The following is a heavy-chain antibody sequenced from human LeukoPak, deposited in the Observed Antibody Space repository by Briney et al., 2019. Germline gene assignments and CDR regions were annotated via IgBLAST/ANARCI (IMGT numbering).Heavy chain of an antibody. D-gene: IGHD6-13*01. V-gene: IGHV1-69*04. J-gene: IGHJ4*02. CDR1: GGTFSSYA. CDR2: IIPILGIA. Sequence: SVKVSCKASGGTFSSYAISWVRQAPGQGLEWMGRIIPILGIANYAQKFQGRVTITADKSTSTAYMELSSLRSDDTAVYYCARTTAYSSSYIDYWGQGTLVTVSS. CDR3: ARTTAYSSSYIDY.